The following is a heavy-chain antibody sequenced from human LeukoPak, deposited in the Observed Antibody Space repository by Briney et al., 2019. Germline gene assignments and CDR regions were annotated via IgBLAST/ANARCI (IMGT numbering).Heavy chain of an antibody. CDR2: IRSKAYGGTT. D-gene: IGHD1-26*01. CDR3: TSEGWELPGSLSDLFDY. Sequence: GGSLRLSCTASGFTFGDYAMSWFRQAQGKGLGWVGFIRSKAYGGTTEYAASVKGRFTISRDDSKSIAYLQMNSLKTEDRDVYYLTSEGWELPGSLSDLFDYWGQGTLVTVSS. V-gene: IGHV3-49*03. CDR1: GFTFGDYA. J-gene: IGHJ4*02.